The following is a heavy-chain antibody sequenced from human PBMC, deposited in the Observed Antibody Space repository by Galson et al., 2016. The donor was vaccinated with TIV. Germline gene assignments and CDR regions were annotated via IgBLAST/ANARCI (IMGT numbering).Heavy chain of an antibody. D-gene: IGHD2-2*01. CDR2: ISGSAIST. Sequence: SLRLSCAASGFRITNYVMSWVRQAPGKGLGWVSSISGSAISTYYADSVKGRFTISRDNSKNTLYLQLNRLRAEDTALYYCATPFSSSSFSSYYALDVWGQGPTVTVSS. V-gene: IGHV3-23*01. CDR3: ATPFSSSSFSSYYALDV. CDR1: GFRITNYV. J-gene: IGHJ6*02.